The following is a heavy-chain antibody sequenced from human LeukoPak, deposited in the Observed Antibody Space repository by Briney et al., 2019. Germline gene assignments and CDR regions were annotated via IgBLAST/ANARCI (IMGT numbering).Heavy chain of an antibody. J-gene: IGHJ5*02. CDR3: AKVNVQLWFFWFDP. Sequence: GGSLRLSCAASGFTFSSYAMSWVRQAPGKGLEWVSAISGSGGSTYYADSVKGWFTISRDNSKNTLYLQMNSLRAEDTAVYYCAKVNVQLWFFWFDPWGQGTLVTVSS. V-gene: IGHV3-23*01. CDR2: ISGSGGST. CDR1: GFTFSSYA. D-gene: IGHD5-18*01.